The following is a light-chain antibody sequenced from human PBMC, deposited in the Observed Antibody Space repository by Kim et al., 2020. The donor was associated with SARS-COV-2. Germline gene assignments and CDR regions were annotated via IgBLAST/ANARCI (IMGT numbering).Light chain of an antibody. V-gene: IGKV1-39*01. CDR2: AAS. Sequence: DIQMTQSPSSLSASVGDRVTITCRASQSISNYLNWYQQKPGTAPKFLIYAASSLQSGVPSRFSGSGSGTDFTLTISSLQPEDFATYYCQQSYSIPLTFGQGTKVDIK. CDR1: QSISNY. CDR3: QQSYSIPLT. J-gene: IGKJ1*01.